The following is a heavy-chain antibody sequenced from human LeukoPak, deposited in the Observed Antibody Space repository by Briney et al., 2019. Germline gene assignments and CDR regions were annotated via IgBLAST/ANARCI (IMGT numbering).Heavy chain of an antibody. V-gene: IGHV3-23*01. J-gene: IGHJ4*02. CDR1: GLTFSTYA. D-gene: IGHD1-26*01. CDR2: ISGSGGGT. CDR3: SKGGAYYFDY. Sequence: PGGSLRLSCAASGLTFSTYAMSWVRQAPGKGLEWVSSISGSGGGTYYADSVKGRFTISRDNSKNSLFLQMNNLRAEDTAVYYCSKGGAYYFDYWGQGTLVTVSS.